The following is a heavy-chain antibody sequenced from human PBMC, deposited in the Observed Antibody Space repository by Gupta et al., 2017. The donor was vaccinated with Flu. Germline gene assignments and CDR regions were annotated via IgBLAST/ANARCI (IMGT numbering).Heavy chain of an antibody. D-gene: IGHD2-2*01. V-gene: IGHV3-23*01. CDR1: GFTFSSYA. J-gene: IGHJ4*02. CDR3: AKGKDCSSTSCRTSFDY. Sequence: EVQLLESGGGLVQHGGSLRLSCAASGFTFSSYAMSWVRQAPGKGLEWVSTISGTGGSTTYADSVKGRFTFSRDNSKNTLYLQMNSLRAEDTAVYYCAKGKDCSSTSCRTSFDYWGQGTLVTVSS. CDR2: ISGTGGST.